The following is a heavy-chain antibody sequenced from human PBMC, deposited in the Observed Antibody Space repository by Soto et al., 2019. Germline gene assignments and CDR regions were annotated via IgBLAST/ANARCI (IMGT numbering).Heavy chain of an antibody. CDR2: IVPTLRLT. CDR3: TTEKYGAGRVGVYY. Sequence: QVQLVQSGAEVKKPGSSLKVSCETSGGTSTIYTISWVRQAPGQGLQWMGRIVPTLRLTNYAQEFQGRLTITADTSTSTAHMELSSLTSEAAAVYYCTTEKYGAGRVGVYYWGQGNLVTVSS. D-gene: IGHD3-16*01. J-gene: IGHJ4*02. CDR1: GGTSTIYT. V-gene: IGHV1-69*02.